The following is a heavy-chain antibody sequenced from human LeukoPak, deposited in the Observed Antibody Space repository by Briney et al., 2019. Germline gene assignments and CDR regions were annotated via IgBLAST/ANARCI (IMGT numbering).Heavy chain of an antibody. D-gene: IGHD3-10*01. CDR3: ARDRASGCPAGFDY. Sequence: GGSLRLSCAASGFTFSSFAMHWVRQAPGKGLEWVAVISYDGSNKYYADSVKGRFTISRDNSKNTLYLQMNSLRAEDTAVFYCARDRASGCPAGFDYWGQGTLVTVSS. V-gene: IGHV3-30*04. J-gene: IGHJ4*02. CDR2: ISYDGSNK. CDR1: GFTFSSFA.